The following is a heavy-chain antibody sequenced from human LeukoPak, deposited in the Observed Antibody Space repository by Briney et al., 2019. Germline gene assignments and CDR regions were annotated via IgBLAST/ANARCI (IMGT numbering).Heavy chain of an antibody. J-gene: IGHJ6*02. CDR3: ARGGEEQSGCYYYGMDV. D-gene: IGHD6-25*01. Sequence: GGSLRLSCAASGFTVSSNYMSWVRQAPGKGLEWVSVIYSGGSTYYADSVKGRFTISRDNSKNTLYLQMNSLRAEDTAVYYCARGGEEQSGCYYYGMDVWGQGTTVTVSS. CDR2: IYSGGST. V-gene: IGHV3-66*01. CDR1: GFTVSSNY.